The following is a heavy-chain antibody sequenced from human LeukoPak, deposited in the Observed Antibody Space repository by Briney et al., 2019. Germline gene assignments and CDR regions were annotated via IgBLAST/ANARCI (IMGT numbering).Heavy chain of an antibody. D-gene: IGHD6-19*01. Sequence: GASVKVSCKASGYTFTSYGISWVRQAPGQGLEWMGWISAYNGNTNYAQKLQGRVTMTTDTSTSTAYTELRSLRSDDTAVYYCARIAVANYYGMDVWGQGTTVTVSS. V-gene: IGHV1-18*01. J-gene: IGHJ6*02. CDR1: GYTFTSYG. CDR3: ARIAVANYYGMDV. CDR2: ISAYNGNT.